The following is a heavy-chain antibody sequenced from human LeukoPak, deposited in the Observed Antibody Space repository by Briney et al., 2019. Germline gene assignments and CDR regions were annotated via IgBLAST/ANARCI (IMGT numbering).Heavy chain of an antibody. Sequence: PGGSLRLSCAASGFTFSSYGMHWVRQAPGKGLEWVAVISYDGSNKYYADSVKGRFTISRDNAKNSLYLQMDSLRAEDTALYYCTKGAFSSIAAAGRLLDYWGQGTLVTVSS. CDR1: GFTFSSYG. J-gene: IGHJ4*02. V-gene: IGHV3-30*18. D-gene: IGHD6-13*01. CDR3: TKGAFSSIAAAGRLLDY. CDR2: ISYDGSNK.